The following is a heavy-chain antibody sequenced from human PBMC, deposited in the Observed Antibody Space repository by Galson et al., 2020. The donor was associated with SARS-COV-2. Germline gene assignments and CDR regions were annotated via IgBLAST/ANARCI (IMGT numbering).Heavy chain of an antibody. V-gene: IGHV3-20*01. CDR2: INWNGGST. Sequence: GESLKISCAASGFTFDDYGMSWVRQAPGKGLEWVSGINWNGGSTGYADSVKGRFTISRDNAKNSLYLQMNSLRAEDTALYHCARVRDGYLDAFDIWGQGTMVTVSS. CDR1: GFTFDDYG. D-gene: IGHD5-12*01. J-gene: IGHJ3*02. CDR3: ARVRDGYLDAFDI.